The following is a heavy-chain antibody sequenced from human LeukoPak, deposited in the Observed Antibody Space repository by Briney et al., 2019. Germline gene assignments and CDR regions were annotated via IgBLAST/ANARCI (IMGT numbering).Heavy chain of an antibody. V-gene: IGHV3-15*01. CDR2: IKSKTDGGTT. Sequence: GGSLRLSCAASGFTFSNAWMSWVRQAPGKGLEWVGRIKSKTDGGTTDYAAPVKGRFTISRDDSEHTLYLQMNSLKTEDTAVYYCYVWSGYYPPNGYYYYYMDVWGKGTTVTISS. J-gene: IGHJ6*03. CDR1: GFTFSNAW. CDR3: YVWSGYYPPNGYYYYYMDV. D-gene: IGHD3-3*01.